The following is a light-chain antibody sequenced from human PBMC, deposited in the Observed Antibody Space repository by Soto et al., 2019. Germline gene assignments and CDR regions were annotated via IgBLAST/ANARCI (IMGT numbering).Light chain of an antibody. CDR1: QSVASN. CDR2: GAS. Sequence: EIVMTQSPASLSVSPGDGATLSCRASQSVASNVAWYQQQPGQGPRLLIHGASTRAVGVPARFSGSRSGTDFPLTLSSLQSEDFAVYYCQQYHNWPPQYTFGQGTKLQI. V-gene: IGKV3-15*01. J-gene: IGKJ2*01. CDR3: QQYHNWPPQYT.